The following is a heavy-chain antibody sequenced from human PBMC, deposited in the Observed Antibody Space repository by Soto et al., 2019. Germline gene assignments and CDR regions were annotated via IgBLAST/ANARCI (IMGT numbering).Heavy chain of an antibody. D-gene: IGHD3-3*01. Sequence: PGGSLRLSCAASGFTFSSYGMHWVRQAPGKGLERVAVISYDGSNKYFAVSVKGRFTISRDNSKNTLYLQMNSLRAEDTVVFYCAGPLVDFWSGYYLGNDYWGQGTLVTVSS. CDR2: ISYDGSNK. CDR1: GFTFSSYG. V-gene: IGHV3-30*03. CDR3: AGPLVDFWSGYYLGNDY. J-gene: IGHJ4*02.